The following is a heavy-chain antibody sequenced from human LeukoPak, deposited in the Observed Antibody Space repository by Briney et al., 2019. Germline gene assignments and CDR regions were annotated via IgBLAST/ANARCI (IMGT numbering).Heavy chain of an antibody. D-gene: IGHD1-26*01. CDR3: ARGKPYPKYSGSYRAFDY. CDR2: INHSGST. J-gene: IGHJ4*02. Sequence: SETLSLTCAVYGGSFSGYYWSWIRRPPGKGLEWIGEINHSGSTNYNPSLKSRVTISVDTSKNQFSLKLSSVTAADTAVYYCARGKPYPKYSGSYRAFDYWGQGTLVTVSS. CDR1: GGSFSGYY. V-gene: IGHV4-34*01.